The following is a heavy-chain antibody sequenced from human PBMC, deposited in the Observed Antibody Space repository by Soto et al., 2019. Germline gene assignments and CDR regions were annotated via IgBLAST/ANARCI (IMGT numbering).Heavy chain of an antibody. Sequence: GGSLRLSCAASGFPFSSYAMSWVRQAPGKGLEWVSAISGSGGSTYYADSVKGRFTISRDNSKNTLYLQMNSLRAEDTAVYYCAKGGGSYYYYYYGMDVWGQGTTVTVSS. CDR1: GFPFSSYA. CDR3: AKGGGSYYYYYYGMDV. CDR2: ISGSGGST. D-gene: IGHD1-26*01. V-gene: IGHV3-23*01. J-gene: IGHJ6*02.